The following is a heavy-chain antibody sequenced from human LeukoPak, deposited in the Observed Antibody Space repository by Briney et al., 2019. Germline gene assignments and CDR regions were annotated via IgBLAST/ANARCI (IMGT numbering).Heavy chain of an antibody. V-gene: IGHV4-59*08. CDR1: GGSISSYY. CDR3: ARQDSGTYLNPLDI. J-gene: IGHJ3*02. D-gene: IGHD1-26*01. Sequence: SETLSLTCIVSGGSISSYYWSWIRQPPGKGLEWIGYIYYTGSTNYSPSLKSRVTISVDTCKNQLSLKLRSVTAADPAVYYCARQDSGTYLNPLDIWGQGTVVTVSS. CDR2: IYYTGST.